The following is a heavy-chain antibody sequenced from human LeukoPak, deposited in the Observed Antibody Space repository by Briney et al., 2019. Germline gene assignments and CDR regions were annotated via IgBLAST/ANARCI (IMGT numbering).Heavy chain of an antibody. D-gene: IGHD6-6*01. J-gene: IGHJ3*02. Sequence: SETLSLTCTVSGGSISSSSYYWGWIRQPPGKGLEWIGSIYYSGSTYYNPSLKSRVTISVDTSKNQFSLKLSSVTAADTAVYYCAREFSTSSTAFDMWGQGTMVTVSS. CDR3: AREFSTSSTAFDM. CDR1: GGSISSSSYY. CDR2: IYYSGST. V-gene: IGHV4-39*02.